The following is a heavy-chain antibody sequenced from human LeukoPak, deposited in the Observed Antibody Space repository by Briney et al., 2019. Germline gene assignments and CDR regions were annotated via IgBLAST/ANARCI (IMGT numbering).Heavy chain of an antibody. CDR1: GGSISSSSCY. CDR2: IYYSGST. J-gene: IGHJ4*02. D-gene: IGHD6-19*01. V-gene: IGHV4-39*01. CDR3: ARRGAVADLDY. Sequence: SETLSLTFPVSGGSISSSSCYWGWIRQPPGKGLEWIGSIYYSGSTYYNPSLKSRVTISVDTSKNQFSLKLSSVTAADTAVYYCARRGAVADLDYWGQGTLVTVSS.